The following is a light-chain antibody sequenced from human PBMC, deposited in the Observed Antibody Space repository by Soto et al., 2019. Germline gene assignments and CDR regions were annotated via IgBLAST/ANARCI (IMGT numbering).Light chain of an antibody. V-gene: IGKV1-12*01. CDR1: QDISGW. CDR3: LQANTFTIT. CDR2: AAS. Sequence: DIQMTQSPASVSASVRDRFTITCPASQDISGWLAWYQQKPGKAPKPLIYAASSSQRGVPSRFSASGYGTYLTLTISSLQPEDFATYHCLQANTFTITFGHGTRLEI. J-gene: IGKJ5*01.